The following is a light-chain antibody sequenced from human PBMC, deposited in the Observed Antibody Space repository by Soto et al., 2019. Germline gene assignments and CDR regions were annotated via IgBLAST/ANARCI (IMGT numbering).Light chain of an antibody. CDR3: LQNDHFPRT. J-gene: IGKJ3*01. CDR2: GAS. CDR1: QTVSRNF. V-gene: IGKV3-20*01. Sequence: EIVLTQSPGTLSLSPGERATLSCRASQTVSRNFLAWYQQKPGQTPRVLIYGASLRATGIPDRFSGSGSGKAFTLTISRLEPEDFAVYYCLQNDHFPRTFGPGTKVDLK.